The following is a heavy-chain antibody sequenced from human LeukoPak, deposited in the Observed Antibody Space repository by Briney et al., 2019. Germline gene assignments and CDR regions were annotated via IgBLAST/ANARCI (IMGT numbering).Heavy chain of an antibody. D-gene: IGHD3-22*01. CDR3: ARMRGYSDGFEN. J-gene: IGHJ4*02. CDR1: GFPFIRYW. V-gene: IGHV3-74*03. Sequence: PGGSLRLSCAASGFPFIRYWMHWVRQAPGGGLEWVSRLNNDGIDATYADSVRGRFTVSRDNAKNTLFLQMDSLRAEDTAVYYCARMRGYSDGFENWGQGTLVTVSS. CDR2: LNNDGIDA.